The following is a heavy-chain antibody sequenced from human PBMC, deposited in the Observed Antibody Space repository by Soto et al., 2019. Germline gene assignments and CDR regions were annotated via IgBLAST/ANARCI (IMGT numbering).Heavy chain of an antibody. D-gene: IGHD4-17*01. J-gene: IGHJ6*02. Sequence: LSLTCTVSGASISRSTYDWGWIRQRPGKGLEWIGSINYSGSTYYNPSLRSRLTISVDTSKNQFSLRLSAVTAADTAVYFCSRLTDYGDGYYYYGMDVWGQGTTVTVSS. CDR3: SRLTDYGDGYYYYGMDV. V-gene: IGHV4-39*01. CDR2: INYSGST. CDR1: GASISRSTYD.